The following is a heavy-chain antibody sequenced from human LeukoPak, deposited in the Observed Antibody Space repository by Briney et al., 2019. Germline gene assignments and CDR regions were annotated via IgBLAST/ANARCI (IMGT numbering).Heavy chain of an antibody. CDR2: ISSSGSTI. CDR1: GFTFSSYE. Sequence: GSLRLSCAASGFTFSSYEMNWVRQAPGKGLEWVSYISSSGSTIYYADSVKGRFTISRDNAKNSLYLQMNSLRAEDTAVYYCARDHSSSWSWDYWGQGTLVTVSS. CDR3: ARDHSSSWSWDY. J-gene: IGHJ4*02. D-gene: IGHD6-13*01. V-gene: IGHV3-48*03.